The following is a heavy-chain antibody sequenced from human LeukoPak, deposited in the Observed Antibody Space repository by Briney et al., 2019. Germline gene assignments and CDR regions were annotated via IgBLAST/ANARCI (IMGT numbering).Heavy chain of an antibody. V-gene: IGHV4-59*08. CDR2: IYYSGST. CDR1: GGSISSYY. CDR3: ARRSVRWFDP. Sequence: PPETLSLTCTVSGGSISSYYWSWIRQPPGKGLEWIGYIYYSGSTNYNPSLKSRVTISVDTSKNQFSLKLSSVTAADTAVYYCARRSVRWFDPWGQGTLVTVSS. J-gene: IGHJ5*02.